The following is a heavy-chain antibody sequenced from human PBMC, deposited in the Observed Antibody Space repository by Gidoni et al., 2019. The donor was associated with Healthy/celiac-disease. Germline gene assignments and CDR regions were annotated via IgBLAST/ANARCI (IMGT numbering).Heavy chain of an antibody. Sequence: EVQLVESGGGLVQPGGSLRLSGAASGFPFSSYWLSWVRQAPGKGLEWVANIKQDGSEKYYVDSVKGRFTISRDNAKNSLYLQMNSLRAEDTAVYYCAREGIYNWNFPNYYYYYMDVWGKGTTVTVSS. CDR2: IKQDGSEK. D-gene: IGHD1-7*01. V-gene: IGHV3-7*01. J-gene: IGHJ6*03. CDR1: GFPFSSYW. CDR3: AREGIYNWNFPNYYYYYMDV.